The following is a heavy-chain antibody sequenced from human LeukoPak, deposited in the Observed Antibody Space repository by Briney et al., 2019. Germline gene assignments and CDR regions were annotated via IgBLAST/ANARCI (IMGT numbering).Heavy chain of an antibody. D-gene: IGHD4-17*01. CDR1: GFTFSSYS. V-gene: IGHV3-21*01. Sequence: GGSLRLSCAASGFTFSSYSMKWVRQAPGKGLEWVSSISSSSSYIYYADSVKGRFTISRDNAKNSLYLQMNSLRAEDTAVYYCASLDYGDYDDYWGQGTLVTVSS. CDR2: ISSSSSYI. CDR3: ASLDYGDYDDY. J-gene: IGHJ4*02.